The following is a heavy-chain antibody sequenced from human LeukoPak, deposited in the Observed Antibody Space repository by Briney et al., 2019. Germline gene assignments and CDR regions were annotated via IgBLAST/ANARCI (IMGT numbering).Heavy chain of an antibody. J-gene: IGHJ4*02. D-gene: IGHD3-22*01. V-gene: IGHV3-48*01. CDR1: GFTYSSHS. CDR2: ISSSSSTI. CDR3: ARGAYYYED. Sequence: GGSLRLSCAASGFTYSSHSMNWVRQAPGKGLEWVSYISSSSSTIYYADSVKGRFTISRDNAKNSLYLQMNSLRAEDTAVYYCARGAYYYEDWGQGTLVTVSS.